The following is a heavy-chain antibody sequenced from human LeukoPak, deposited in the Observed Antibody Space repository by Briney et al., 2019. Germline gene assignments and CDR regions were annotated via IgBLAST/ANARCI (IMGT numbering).Heavy chain of an antibody. Sequence: SETLSLTCAVSGGSISSGGYSWSWIRQPPAKGLEWIGYIYHSGSTYYNPSLKSRVTISVDRSKNQFSLKLSSVTAADTAVYYCATTGSGSFYYYYGMDVWGKGTTVTVSS. CDR3: ATTGSGSFYYYYGMDV. V-gene: IGHV4-30-2*01. D-gene: IGHD3-10*01. CDR1: GGSISSGGYS. J-gene: IGHJ6*04. CDR2: IYHSGST.